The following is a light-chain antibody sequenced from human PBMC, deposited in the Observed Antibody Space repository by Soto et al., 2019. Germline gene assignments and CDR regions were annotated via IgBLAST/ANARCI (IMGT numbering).Light chain of an antibody. V-gene: IGKV3-20*01. J-gene: IGKJ2*01. CDR2: AAS. CDR3: QQYGSSLPYT. CDR1: QALTSNY. Sequence: EIVLTQSPGTLSLSPGERVALSCRASQALTSNYLAWYQQKPGQAPRLLIYAASSRAPGIPDRFSGSGSGTDFSLTISRLEPEDFAVYYCQQYGSSLPYTFGQGTILEIK.